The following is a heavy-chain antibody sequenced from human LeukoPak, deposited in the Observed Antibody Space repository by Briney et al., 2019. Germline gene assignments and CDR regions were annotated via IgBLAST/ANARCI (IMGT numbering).Heavy chain of an antibody. CDR3: ARGNFYSGSGSSPLDY. J-gene: IGHJ4*02. Sequence: GGSLRLSCAASGFTFNSYWMHWVRQVPGKGLVWVSRINSDGSRTNYVDSAKGRFTISRDNAKNTLFLEMNSLRAEDTAVYYCARGNFYSGSGSSPLDYWGQGTLVTVSS. CDR1: GFTFNSYW. D-gene: IGHD3-10*01. V-gene: IGHV3-74*01. CDR2: INSDGSRT.